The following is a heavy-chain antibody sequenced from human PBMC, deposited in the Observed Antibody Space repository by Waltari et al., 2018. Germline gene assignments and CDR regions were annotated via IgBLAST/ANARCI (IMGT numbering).Heavy chain of an antibody. CDR2: AIHNLGTA. V-gene: IGHV1-69*11. D-gene: IGHD4-17*01. Sequence: QVQLVQSGAEVKKPGSSVKVSCKASGGTFSSYAISWVRQAPGQGLEWMGGAIHNLGTANDAQKFQGRVTITADESTSTAYMELSSLRSEDTAVYYCAAYYGGNSIDYWGQGTLVTVSS. CDR1: GGTFSSYA. CDR3: AAYYGGNSIDY. J-gene: IGHJ4*02.